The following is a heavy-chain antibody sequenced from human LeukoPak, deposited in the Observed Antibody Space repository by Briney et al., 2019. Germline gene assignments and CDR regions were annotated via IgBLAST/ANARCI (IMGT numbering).Heavy chain of an antibody. CDR2: ISSSSSYI. V-gene: IGHV3-21*01. Sequence: GGSLRLSCAASGFTFSSYSMNWVRQAPGKGLEWVSSISSSSSYIYYADSVKGRFTISRDNAKNSLYLQMNSLRAEDTAVYYCARSSLGPMVYFDYWGQGTLVTVSS. D-gene: IGHD4/OR15-4a*01. CDR3: ARSSLGPMVYFDY. CDR1: GFTFSSYS. J-gene: IGHJ4*02.